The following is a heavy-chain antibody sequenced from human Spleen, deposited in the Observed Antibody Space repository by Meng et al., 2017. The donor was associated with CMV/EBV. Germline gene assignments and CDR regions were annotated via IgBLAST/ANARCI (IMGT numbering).Heavy chain of an antibody. D-gene: IGHD1-26*01. V-gene: IGHV3-21*01. Sequence: SGFTFIACSMNWVRQAPGKGLDWVSSISSSSSYISYADSLRGRFTISRDNARNSLYLQMNNLRADDTAVYYCAKVGVLGASKHFQHWGQGTLVTVSS. CDR3: AKVGVLGASKHFQH. CDR1: GFTFIACS. CDR2: ISSSSSYI. J-gene: IGHJ1*01.